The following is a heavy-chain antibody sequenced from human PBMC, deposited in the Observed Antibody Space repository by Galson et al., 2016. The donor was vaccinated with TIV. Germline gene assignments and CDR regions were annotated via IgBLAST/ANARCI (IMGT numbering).Heavy chain of an antibody. V-gene: IGHV3-7*01. CDR2: IKDDGSEI. CDR3: SRDLTTGNPGYDY. Sequence: SLRLSCAASGFSFRSYWMSWVRQAPGKGLQWVANIKDDGSEIYYVDSVRGRFTISRDNAKNSLYLQMSSLRAEDTAMYYCSRDLTTGNPGYDYWGQGTLVTVSS. CDR1: GFSFRSYW. J-gene: IGHJ4*02. D-gene: IGHD1-1*01.